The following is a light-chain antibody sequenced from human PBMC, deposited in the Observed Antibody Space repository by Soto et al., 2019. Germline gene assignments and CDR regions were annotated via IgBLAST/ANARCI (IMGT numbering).Light chain of an antibody. J-gene: IGLJ1*01. CDR2: EVT. CDR1: SSVICGYNY. V-gene: IGLV2-8*01. CDR3: CSYAGSNNYYL. Sequence: QSVVSQRPSACGSGGRSGTISCTGGSSVICGYNYVSWYQQRPGKVPRLIIYEVTKRPSGVPDRFSGSKSGNTASLTVSGLQADDEADYYCCSYAGSNNYYLFGPGTKVTVL.